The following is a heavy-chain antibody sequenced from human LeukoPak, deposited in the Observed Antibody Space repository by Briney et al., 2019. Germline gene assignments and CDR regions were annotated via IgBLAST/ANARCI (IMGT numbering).Heavy chain of an antibody. D-gene: IGHD2-2*01. CDR3: AKDGQSAAYCSSTSCPTFFDY. V-gene: IGHV3-23*01. CDR2: ISGSGGST. J-gene: IGHJ4*02. CDR1: GFTFSSYA. Sequence: GGSLRLSCAASGFTFSSYAMSWVRQAPGKGLEWVSAISGSGGSTYYADSVKGRFTISRDNSKNTLYLQMNSLRAEDTAVYYCAKDGQSAAYCSSTSCPTFFDYWGQGTLVTVSS.